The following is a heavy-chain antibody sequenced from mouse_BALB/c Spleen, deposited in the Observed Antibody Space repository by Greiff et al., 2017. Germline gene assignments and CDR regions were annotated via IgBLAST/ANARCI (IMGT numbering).Heavy chain of an antibody. CDR3: ARGDDYDEGAWFAY. CDR2: IFPGTGTT. D-gene: IGHD2-4*01. Sequence: QVQLQQSGAELVKPGASVKLSCKTSGYTFTSYWIQWVKQRPGQGLGWIGEIFPGTGTTYYNEKFKGKATLTIDTSSSTAYMQLSSLTSEDSAVYFCARGDDYDEGAWFAYWGQGTLVTVSA. V-gene: IGHV1S132*01. CDR1: GYTFTSYW. J-gene: IGHJ3*01.